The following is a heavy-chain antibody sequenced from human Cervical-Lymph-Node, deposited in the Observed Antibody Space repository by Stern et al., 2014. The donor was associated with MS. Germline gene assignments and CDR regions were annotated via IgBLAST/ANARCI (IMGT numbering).Heavy chain of an antibody. CDR2: IRQDGVET. CDR3: APGGLDV. V-gene: IGHV3-7*01. J-gene: IGHJ6*02. D-gene: IGHD3-16*01. CDR1: GFTSGLSFSSYW. Sequence: EVQLVQSGGGSVQPGGSLRLSCTVTGFTSGLSFSSYWMTWVRQGPGKGLEWVTNIRQDGVETYYLDSVKGRFTISRDNAKHSLYLQMNALRVEDTAVYYCAPGGLDVWGQGTIVAVAS.